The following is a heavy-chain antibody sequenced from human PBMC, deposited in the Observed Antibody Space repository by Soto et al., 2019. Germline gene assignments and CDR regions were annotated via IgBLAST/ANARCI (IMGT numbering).Heavy chain of an antibody. CDR1: GYTFTSYY. D-gene: IGHD2-2*01. CDR3: ARDAVVVPSALYYFDY. Sequence: GXSGKVSCKASGYTFTSYYMHWVRQAPGQGLEWMGIINPSGYGTSYAQKFQGRVTMTRDTSTTTFYMDLSSLRSEDTAVYFCARDAVVVPSALYYFDYWGQGTLVTVSS. V-gene: IGHV1-46*01. CDR2: INPSGYGT. J-gene: IGHJ4*02.